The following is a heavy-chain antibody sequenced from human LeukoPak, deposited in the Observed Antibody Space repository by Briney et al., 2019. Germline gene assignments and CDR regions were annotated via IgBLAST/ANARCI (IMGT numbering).Heavy chain of an antibody. CDR3: ARGGGDGYNLGDY. J-gene: IGHJ4*02. Sequence: MSSETLSLTCAVSGGSISSINWWSWVRQPPGKGLEWIGEIYRGGSTNYNPSLKSRVTISVDKSENQFSLNLTSVTAADTAVYYCARGGGDGYNLGDYWGQGTLVTVSS. CDR2: IYRGGST. CDR1: GGSISSINW. V-gene: IGHV4-4*02. D-gene: IGHD5-24*01.